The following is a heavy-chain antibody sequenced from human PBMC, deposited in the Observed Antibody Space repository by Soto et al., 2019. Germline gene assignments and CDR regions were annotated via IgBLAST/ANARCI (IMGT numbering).Heavy chain of an antibody. CDR2: IYWDDDK. Sequence: QITLKESGPTLVKPTQTLTLTCTFSGFSLSTSGVGVGWIRQPPGKALEWLALIYWDDDKRYSPSLKSRLTITKDTSKRRVVVTMTNMRPLDTATYSCVHCENRVPFDSWGERTPVTVSS. J-gene: IGHJ4*02. CDR1: GFSLSTSGVG. V-gene: IGHV2-5*02. CDR3: VHCENRVPFDS.